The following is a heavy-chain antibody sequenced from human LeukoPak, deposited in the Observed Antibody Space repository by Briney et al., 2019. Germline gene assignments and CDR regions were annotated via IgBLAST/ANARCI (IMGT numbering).Heavy chain of an antibody. Sequence: GGSLRLSCAASGFIFSSYSMNWVRQAPGKGLEWVSSISSSSSYMYYAVSVKGRFTISRDNAKNSLYLQMNSLRAEDTAVYYCARDEATAAYWGQGTLVTVSS. CDR3: ARDEATAAY. D-gene: IGHD2-2*01. V-gene: IGHV3-21*01. J-gene: IGHJ4*02. CDR1: GFIFSSYS. CDR2: ISSSSSYM.